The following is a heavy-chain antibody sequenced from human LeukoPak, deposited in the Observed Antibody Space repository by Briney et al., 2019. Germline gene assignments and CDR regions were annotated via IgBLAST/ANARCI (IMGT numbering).Heavy chain of an antibody. D-gene: IGHD2-8*01. CDR2: IQYDRTNE. CDR1: AFTFSSYG. V-gene: IGHV3-30*02. CDR3: AKDRCSNGIGCYYYYMEV. Sequence: GGSLRLSCAASAFTFSSYGMHWVRQAPGKGLEWVAYIQYDRTNEQYAHSVKGRFRISRDNSNDILYLQMNSLRTEDTAVYYCAKDRCSNGIGCYYYYMEVWGKGTTVTISS. J-gene: IGHJ6*03.